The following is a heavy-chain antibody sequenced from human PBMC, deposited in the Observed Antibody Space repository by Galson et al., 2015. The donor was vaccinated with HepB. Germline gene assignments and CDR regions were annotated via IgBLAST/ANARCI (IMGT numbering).Heavy chain of an antibody. CDR1: GFTFSSYG. CDR2: IRSSSSTI. V-gene: IGHV3-48*04. J-gene: IGHJ6*02. CDR3: ARVKRERYYYYGMDV. Sequence: SLRLSCAASGFTFSSYGMNWVRQAPGQGLEWVSYIRSSSSTIYYADSVKGRFTISRDNAKNSLYLQMKSLRVEDTAVYYCARVKRERYYYYGMDVWGQGTTVTVSS.